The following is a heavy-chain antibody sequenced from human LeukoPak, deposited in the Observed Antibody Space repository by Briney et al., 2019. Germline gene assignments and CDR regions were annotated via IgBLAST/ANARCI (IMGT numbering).Heavy chain of an antibody. CDR1: GFTFSSYG. CDR3: ARDGPLSCALGYYYGMDV. J-gene: IGHJ6*02. Sequence: GRSRRLSCAASGFTFSSYGMHWVRQAPGKGLEWVAVIWYDGSNKYYADSVKGRFTISRDNSKNTLYLQMNSLRAEDTAVYYCARDGPLSCALGYYYGMDVWGQGTTVTVSS. V-gene: IGHV3-33*01. CDR2: IWYDGSNK.